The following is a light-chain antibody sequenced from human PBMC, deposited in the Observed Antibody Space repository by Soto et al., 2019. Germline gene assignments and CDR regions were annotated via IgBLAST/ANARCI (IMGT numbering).Light chain of an antibody. CDR3: SSYRSSIFWV. V-gene: IGLV2-14*01. Sequence: QSALTQPASVSGSPGQSITISCTGTSSDVGGYNHVSWYQQHPGKAPKLMIYEVSNRPSGVSNRFSGSKSGNTASLTISGLQAEDEADYYCSSYRSSIFWVFGGGTQLTVL. CDR2: EVS. J-gene: IGLJ3*02. CDR1: SSDVGGYNH.